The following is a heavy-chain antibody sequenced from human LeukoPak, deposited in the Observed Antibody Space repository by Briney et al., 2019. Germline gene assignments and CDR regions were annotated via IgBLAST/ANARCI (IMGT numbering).Heavy chain of an antibody. J-gene: IGHJ4*02. CDR3: AREGTWSYYYDY. V-gene: IGHV3-66*01. Sequence: GGSLRLSCAASGFTVRSNYMNWVRQAPGKGLEWVSVIYSGGSTYYADSVKGRFTISRDNSKNTLYLQMNSLRAEDTAVYYCAREGTWSYYYDYWGQGTLVTVSS. D-gene: IGHD1-26*01. CDR1: GFTVRSNY. CDR2: IYSGGST.